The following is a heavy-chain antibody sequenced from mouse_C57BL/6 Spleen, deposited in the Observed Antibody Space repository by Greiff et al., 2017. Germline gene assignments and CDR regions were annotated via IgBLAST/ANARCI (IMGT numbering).Heavy chain of an antibody. J-gene: IGHJ2*01. CDR3: ARGDYYGSSSYYFDY. D-gene: IGHD1-1*01. CDR2: IYPGDGDT. CDR1: GYAFSSYW. Sequence: QVQLQQSGAELVKPGASVKISCKASGYAFSSYWMNWVKQRPGKGLEWIGQIYPGDGDTNYNGKFKGKATLTADKSSSTAYMQLSSLTSEDSAVYFCARGDYYGSSSYYFDYWGQGTTLTVSS. V-gene: IGHV1-80*01.